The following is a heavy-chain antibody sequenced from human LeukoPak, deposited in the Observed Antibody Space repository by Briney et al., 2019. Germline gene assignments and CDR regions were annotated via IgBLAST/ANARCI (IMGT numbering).Heavy chain of an antibody. CDR2: ISGSGGST. V-gene: IGHV3-23*01. D-gene: IGHD4-17*01. Sequence: GGTLRLSCAASGVTFSSYAISWGRHAPGRGLEWGSAISGSGGSTYYADSVKGRFTISRTNSKNTLYLQMNSLRAEDTAVYYCVTLGDYAFYDYYYGMDVWGQGTTVTVSS. J-gene: IGHJ6*02. CDR3: VTLGDYAFYDYYYGMDV. CDR1: GVTFSSYA.